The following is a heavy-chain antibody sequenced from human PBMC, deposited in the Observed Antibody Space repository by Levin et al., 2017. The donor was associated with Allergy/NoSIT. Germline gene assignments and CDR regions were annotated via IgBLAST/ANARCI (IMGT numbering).Heavy chain of an antibody. CDR1: GGPISSYY. CDR2: IYYTGTN. J-gene: IGHJ5*02. V-gene: IGHV4-59*01. CDR3: ARVLGYCTNGVCPASRFDP. Sequence: MSSETLSLTCAVSGGPISSYYWSWIRQPPGKGLEWIGYIYYTGTNNYNPSLKSRVTISVDTTKNQFSLKLTSVTAADTALYYCARVLGYCTNGVCPASRFDPWGQGTLVTVSS. D-gene: IGHD2-8*01.